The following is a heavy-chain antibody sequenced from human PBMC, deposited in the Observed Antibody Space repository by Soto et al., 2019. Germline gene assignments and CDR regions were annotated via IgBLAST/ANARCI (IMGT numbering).Heavy chain of an antibody. CDR2: IGGYKGNT. Sequence: QVQLVQSGAEVREPGASVKVSCKASGYTFTNYGVSWVRQAPGQGLEWMGWIGGYKGNTNYAQKLHGRVTLTTDTSTSTAYMELRSLRSDDTAVYYCAPHTLDTGMPSGYWGQGPLVTVSS. D-gene: IGHD5-18*01. CDR1: GYTFTNYG. CDR3: APHTLDTGMPSGY. V-gene: IGHV1-18*01. J-gene: IGHJ4*02.